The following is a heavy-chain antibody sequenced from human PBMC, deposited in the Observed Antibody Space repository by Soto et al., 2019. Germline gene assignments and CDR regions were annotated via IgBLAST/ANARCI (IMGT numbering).Heavy chain of an antibody. Sequence: SVKVSCKASGGTFSSYTISWVRQAPGQGLEWMGRIIPILGIANYAQKFQGRVTVTADKSTSTAYMELSSLRSEDTAVYYCARGYDSSGYYYEAFDIWGQGTMVTVSS. D-gene: IGHD3-22*01. V-gene: IGHV1-69*02. CDR1: GGTFSSYT. J-gene: IGHJ3*02. CDR3: ARGYDSSGYYYEAFDI. CDR2: IIPILGIA.